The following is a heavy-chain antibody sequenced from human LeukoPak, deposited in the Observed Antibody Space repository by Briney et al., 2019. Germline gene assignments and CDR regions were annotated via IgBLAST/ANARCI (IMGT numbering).Heavy chain of an antibody. CDR2: INPNNGGT. CDR3: ARESAVAAYFDS. J-gene: IGHJ4*02. Sequence: ASVKVSCKASGYTFTGYYMHWVRQAPGQGLEWMGRINPNNGGTDYAQKFQGRVTLTRDTSISTVYMELSRLRSDDTAVYYCARESAVAAYFDSWGQGTLVTVSS. V-gene: IGHV1-2*06. CDR1: GYTFTGYY. D-gene: IGHD6-19*01.